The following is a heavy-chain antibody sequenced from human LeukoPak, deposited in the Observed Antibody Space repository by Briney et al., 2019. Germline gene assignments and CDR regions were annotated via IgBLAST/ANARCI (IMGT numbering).Heavy chain of an antibody. Sequence: GGSLRLSCAASGFTFSHFWIHWVRQAPGKGLVWVSRINSDGSDTIYADSVKGRFTISRDNSKNTMSLEMNSLRVEDTAVYYCAKDYVSGDGYWDFDYWGQGTLVTVSS. V-gene: IGHV3-74*01. J-gene: IGHJ4*02. CDR1: GFTFSHFW. CDR3: AKDYVSGDGYWDFDY. D-gene: IGHD5-24*01. CDR2: INSDGSDT.